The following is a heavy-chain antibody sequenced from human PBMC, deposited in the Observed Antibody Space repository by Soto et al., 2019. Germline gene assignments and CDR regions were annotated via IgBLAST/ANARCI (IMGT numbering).Heavy chain of an antibody. Sequence: QVQLVESGGGVVQPGRSLRLSCAASGFTFRNYAMHWVRQVRQAPGQGLEWVAVISYDGSNQFYADSVKGRFTISRDDSKNILYLEMNSLRADDTAVYYCARDDYASTGRNSSFDYWGQGTLVTVSS. CDR2: ISYDGSNQ. D-gene: IGHD3-22*01. V-gene: IGHV3-30-3*01. CDR3: ARDDYASTGRNSSFDY. J-gene: IGHJ4*02. CDR1: GFTFRNYA.